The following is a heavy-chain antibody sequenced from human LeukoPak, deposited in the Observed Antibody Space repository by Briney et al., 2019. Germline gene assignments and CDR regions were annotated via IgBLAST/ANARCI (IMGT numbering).Heavy chain of an antibody. D-gene: IGHD6-13*01. Sequence: GGSLRLSCAASGFTFSSYAMSWGRQAPGKGLEWVSTISGSGGSTYYADSVKGRFTISRDNSKNMLYLQMNSLRAEDTAVYYCAKDLIAAAGTNWFDPWGQGTLVTVSS. CDR3: AKDLIAAAGTNWFDP. V-gene: IGHV3-23*01. J-gene: IGHJ5*02. CDR2: ISGSGGST. CDR1: GFTFSSYA.